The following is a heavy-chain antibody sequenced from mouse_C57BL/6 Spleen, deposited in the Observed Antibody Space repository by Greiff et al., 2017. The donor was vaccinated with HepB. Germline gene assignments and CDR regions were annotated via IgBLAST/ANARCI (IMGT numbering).Heavy chain of an antibody. CDR2: IRNKANGYTT. J-gene: IGHJ4*01. D-gene: IGHD2-3*01. CDR1: GFTFTDYY. Sequence: EVKLVESGGGLVQPGGSLSLSCAASGFTFTDYYMSWVRQPPGKALEWLGFIRNKANGYTTEYSASVKGRFTISRDNSQSILYLQMNALRAEDSATYYCARGLLRGAMDYWGQGTSVTVSS. CDR3: ARGLLRGAMDY. V-gene: IGHV7-3*01.